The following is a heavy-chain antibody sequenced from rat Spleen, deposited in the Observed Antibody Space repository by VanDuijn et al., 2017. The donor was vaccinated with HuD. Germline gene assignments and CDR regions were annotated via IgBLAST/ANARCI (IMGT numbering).Heavy chain of an antibody. V-gene: IGHV5-31*01. D-gene: IGHD3-3*01. J-gene: IGHJ4*01. CDR1: GFTFNNYW. Sequence: EVQLVESGGGLVQPGRSLKLSCVASGFTFNNYWMTWIRQAPGKGLEWVASITNTGGSTYYPDSVKGRFTISRDNAKSTLYLQMNSLRSEDTANYYCTRGGYSAPSVMDAWGQGASVTVSS. CDR3: TRGGYSAPSVMDA. CDR2: ITNTGGST.